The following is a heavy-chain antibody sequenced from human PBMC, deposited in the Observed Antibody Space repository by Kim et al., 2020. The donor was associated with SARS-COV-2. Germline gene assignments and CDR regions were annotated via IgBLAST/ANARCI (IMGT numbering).Heavy chain of an antibody. CDR2: INHSGST. V-gene: IGHV4-34*01. CDR3: ARVGDYSLDY. D-gene: IGHD2-15*01. Sequence: REPPGKGLEWIGEINHSGSTNYNPSLKSRVTISVDTSKNQFSLKLSSVTAADTAVYYCARVGDYSLDYWGQGTLVTVSS. J-gene: IGHJ4*02.